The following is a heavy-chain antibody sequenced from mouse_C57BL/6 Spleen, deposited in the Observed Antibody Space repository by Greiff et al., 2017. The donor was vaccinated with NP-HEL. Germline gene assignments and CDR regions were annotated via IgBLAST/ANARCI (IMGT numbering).Heavy chain of an antibody. V-gene: IGHV1-66*01. J-gene: IGHJ2*01. CDR3: ARSRLGPFDY. D-gene: IGHD4-1*01. CDR2: IYPGSGNT. CDR1: GYSFTSYY. Sequence: QVQLKESGPELVKPGASVKISCKASGYSFTSYYIHWVKQRPGQGLEWIGWIYPGSGNTKYNEKFKGKATLTADTSSSTAYMQLSSLTSEDSAVYYCARSRLGPFDYWGQGTTLTVSS.